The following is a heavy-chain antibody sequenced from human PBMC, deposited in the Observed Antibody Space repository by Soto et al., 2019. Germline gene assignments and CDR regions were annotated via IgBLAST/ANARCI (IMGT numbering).Heavy chain of an antibody. CDR3: ARGRYCLTGRCFPNWFDS. CDR2: IYKSATT. V-gene: IGHV4-30-4*01. D-gene: IGHD7-27*01. J-gene: IGHJ5*01. Sequence: SETLSLTCSVSGDSISNLDYFWAWIRQPPGQALEYIGYIYKSATTYYNPSFESRVAISVDTSRSQFSLNVTSVTAADTAVYFCARGRYCLTGRCFPNWFDSWGQGALVTV. CDR1: GDSISNLDYF.